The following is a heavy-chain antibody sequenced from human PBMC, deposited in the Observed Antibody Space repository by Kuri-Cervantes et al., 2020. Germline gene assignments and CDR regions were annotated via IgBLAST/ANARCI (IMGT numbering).Heavy chain of an antibody. CDR2: ISYDGSNK. Sequence: GESPKISCAASGFTFSNAWMSWVRQAPGKGLEWVAVISYDGSNKYYADSVKGRFTISRDNSKNTLYLQMNSLRAEDTAVYYCARDEWELPSTSYYFDYWGQGTLVTVSS. V-gene: IGHV3-30-3*01. D-gene: IGHD1-26*01. J-gene: IGHJ4*02. CDR3: ARDEWELPSTSYYFDY. CDR1: GFTFSNAW.